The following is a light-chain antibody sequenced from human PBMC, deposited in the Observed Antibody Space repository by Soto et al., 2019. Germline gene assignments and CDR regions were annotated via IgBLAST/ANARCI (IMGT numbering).Light chain of an antibody. CDR2: RNN. J-gene: IGLJ2*01. Sequence: QSVLTQPPSASGTPGQRVTISCSGSSSNIGSNYVYWYQQLPGTAPTLLIYRNNQRPSGVPDRFSGSKSGTSASLAISGLLSEDEADYYCAAWDDSLSGVVFGGGTKVTVL. V-gene: IGLV1-47*01. CDR3: AAWDDSLSGVV. CDR1: SSNIGSNY.